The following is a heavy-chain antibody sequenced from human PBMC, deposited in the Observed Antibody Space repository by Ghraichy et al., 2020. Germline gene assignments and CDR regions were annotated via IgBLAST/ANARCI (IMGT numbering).Heavy chain of an antibody. V-gene: IGHV3-48*02. Sequence: GGSLRLSCAASGFTFSSYIMNWVRQAPGKGLEWVSYISSSSSTIYYADSVKGRFTISRDNAKNSLYLQMNSLRDEDTAVYYCARDHLGYCSSTSCSPSLYFDYWGQGTLVTVSS. J-gene: IGHJ4*02. D-gene: IGHD2-2*01. CDR1: GFTFSSYI. CDR2: ISSSSSTI. CDR3: ARDHLGYCSSTSCSPSLYFDY.